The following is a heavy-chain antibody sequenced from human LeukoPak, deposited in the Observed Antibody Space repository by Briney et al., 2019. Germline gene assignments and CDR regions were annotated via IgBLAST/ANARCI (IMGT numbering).Heavy chain of an antibody. Sequence: GGSLRLSCAASGFTFSTYTMNWVRQAPGKGLEWVSSISSSSSYIYYADSVKGRFTISRDNAKNSLYLQMNSLRAEDTAVYYCARGLTQPYGDYMGWGQGTLVTVSS. J-gene: IGHJ4*02. CDR3: ARGLTQPYGDYMG. V-gene: IGHV3-21*01. D-gene: IGHD4-17*01. CDR2: ISSSSSYI. CDR1: GFTFSTYT.